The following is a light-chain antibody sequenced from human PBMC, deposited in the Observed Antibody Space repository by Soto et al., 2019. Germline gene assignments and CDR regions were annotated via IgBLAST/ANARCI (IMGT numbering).Light chain of an antibody. CDR1: QGVGSW. J-gene: IGKJ1*01. CDR2: AAS. Sequence: DIQMTQSPSSVSAPVGDRVTITCRASQGVGSWLAWYQQKPGKAPKLLIFAASSLQSGVPSRFSGSGSGTDFTLTTSSLQPEDVASYYCQQANSFPWTFGQGTKVEIK. V-gene: IGKV1-12*01. CDR3: QQANSFPWT.